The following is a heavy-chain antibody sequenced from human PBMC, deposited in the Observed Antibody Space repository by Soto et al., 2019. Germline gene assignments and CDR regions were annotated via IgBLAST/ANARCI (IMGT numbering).Heavy chain of an antibody. V-gene: IGHV2-5*02. CDR3: AHRGRDYQDAFPF. CDR1: GFSFTTNGVG. J-gene: IGHJ3*01. Sequence: QITLKESGPTLVKPTQTLTLTCTFSGFSFTTNGVGVGWIRQPPGKALEWLALIYWDDDEPYSPSLKSRLTITKHTSKRQVVLTIHKLDAVDTATYYCAHRGRDYQDAFPFWGQGTIGTFSS. CDR2: IYWDDDE. D-gene: IGHD4-17*01.